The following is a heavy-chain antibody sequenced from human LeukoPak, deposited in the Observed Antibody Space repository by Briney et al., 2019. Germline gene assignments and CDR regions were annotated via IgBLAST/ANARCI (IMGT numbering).Heavy chain of an antibody. CDR3: TGSFGELTFFDY. V-gene: IGHV3-49*04. Sequence: PGGSQRLSCTTSGFTFGDYGLIWVRQAPGKGLEWVGFIRSKAYGGTTEYAASVKGRFTLSRDDSKSIAYLQTNSLKTEDTAVYYCTGSFGELTFFDYWGQGTLVTVSS. CDR2: IRSKAYGGTT. D-gene: IGHD3-10*01. CDR1: GFTFGDYG. J-gene: IGHJ4*02.